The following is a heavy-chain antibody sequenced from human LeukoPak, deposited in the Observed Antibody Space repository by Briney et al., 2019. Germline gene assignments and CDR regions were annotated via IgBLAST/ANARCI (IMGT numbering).Heavy chain of an antibody. Sequence: GGSLRLSCAASGFTFSSYSMNWVRQAPGKVLEWVSSISSSSSYIYYADSVKGRFTISRDNAKNSLYLQMNSLRAEDTAVYYCARGLWFGELLGYWGQGTLVTVSS. CDR1: GFTFSSYS. CDR3: ARGLWFGELLGY. V-gene: IGHV3-21*01. J-gene: IGHJ4*02. D-gene: IGHD3-10*01. CDR2: ISSSSSYI.